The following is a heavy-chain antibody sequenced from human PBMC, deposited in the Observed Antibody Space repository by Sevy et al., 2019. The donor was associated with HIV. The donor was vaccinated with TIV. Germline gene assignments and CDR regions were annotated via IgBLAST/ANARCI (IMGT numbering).Heavy chain of an antibody. D-gene: IGHD5-18*01. Sequence: GGSLRLSCVTSGFTFSSYAMSWVRQTPGKGLEWVSAIGGSADYTYYADSVKGRFTISRDNSKNTLYLQMNGLRAEDTAVYYCAKLVSEYSYSAYWGQGTLVTDSS. CDR3: AKLVSEYSYSAY. V-gene: IGHV3-23*01. CDR1: GFTFSSYA. CDR2: IGGSADYT. J-gene: IGHJ4*02.